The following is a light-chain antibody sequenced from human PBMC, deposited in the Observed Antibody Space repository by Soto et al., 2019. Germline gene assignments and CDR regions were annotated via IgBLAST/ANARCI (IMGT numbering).Light chain of an antibody. V-gene: IGKV3-20*01. CDR1: QSVTSY. CDR2: GAS. CDR3: HQYAYAPWT. J-gene: IGKJ1*01. Sequence: EIVLTQSPATLSLSPGERATLSCRASQSVTSYLAWYQQKPGQAPRLLIYGASIRATGIPDRFSGSGSGTDFTLTISRLEPEDFAVYYCHQYAYAPWTFGQGTKVDIK.